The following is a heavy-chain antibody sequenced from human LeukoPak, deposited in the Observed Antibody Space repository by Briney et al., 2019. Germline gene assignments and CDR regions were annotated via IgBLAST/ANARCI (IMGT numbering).Heavy chain of an antibody. J-gene: IGHJ4*02. Sequence: ASVKVSCKASGYTFTSYHMHWVRQAPGQGLEWMGIINPSGGSTSYAQKFQGRVTMTGDTSTSTVYMELSSLRSEDTAVYYCARDPSCYDSSGYYSCNYFDFWGQGTLVTVSS. CDR2: INPSGGST. V-gene: IGHV1-46*01. CDR1: GYTFTSYH. CDR3: ARDPSCYDSSGYYSCNYFDF. D-gene: IGHD3-22*01.